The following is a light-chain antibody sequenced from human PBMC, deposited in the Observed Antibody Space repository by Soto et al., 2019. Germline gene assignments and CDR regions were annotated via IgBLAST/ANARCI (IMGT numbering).Light chain of an antibody. Sequence: QSALTQPAPVSASPGQSITISCTGTSSNVGTYDLVSWYQHHPDKAPKLIIYEGTKRPSGISSRFSGSKSGNTASLTISGLQAEDDADYYCCSFAVGAALVFGGGTKLTVL. J-gene: IGLJ2*01. CDR3: CSFAVGAALV. CDR1: SSNVGTYDL. CDR2: EGT. V-gene: IGLV2-23*01.